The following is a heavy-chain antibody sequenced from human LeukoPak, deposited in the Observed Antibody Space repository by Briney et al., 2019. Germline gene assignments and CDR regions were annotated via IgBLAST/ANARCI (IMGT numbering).Heavy chain of an antibody. V-gene: IGHV4-39*01. CDR2: IYYSGST. D-gene: IGHD3-3*01. J-gene: IGHJ3*02. CDR3: ASLFLEWLLPAPESNDAFDI. CDR1: GGSISSSSYY. Sequence: SETLSLTCTVSGGSISSSSYYWGWIRQPPGKGLEWIGSIYYSGSTYYNPSLKSRVTIPVDTSKNQFSLKLSSVTAADTAVYYCASLFLEWLLPAPESNDAFDIWGQGTMVTVSS.